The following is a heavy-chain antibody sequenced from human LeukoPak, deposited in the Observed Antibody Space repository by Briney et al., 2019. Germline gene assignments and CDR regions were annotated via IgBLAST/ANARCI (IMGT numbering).Heavy chain of an antibody. D-gene: IGHD1-20*01. CDR3: ARDQAIYNWNPLRQTLDY. CDR2: ISYDGSNR. CDR1: GFTFSTYA. Sequence: GGSLRLSCAASGFTFSTYAMHWVRQAPGTGLEWVAVISYDGSNRYYADSVKGRFTISRDNSRNTLYLQMNSLRAEDTAVYYCARDQAIYNWNPLRQTLDYWGQGTLLTVSS. V-gene: IGHV3-30*04. J-gene: IGHJ4*02.